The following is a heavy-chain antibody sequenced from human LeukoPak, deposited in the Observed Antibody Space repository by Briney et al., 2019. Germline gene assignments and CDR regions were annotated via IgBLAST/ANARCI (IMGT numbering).Heavy chain of an antibody. CDR1: GYTFTGYY. D-gene: IGHD3-9*01. CDR2: INPNSGGT. V-gene: IGHV1-2*02. J-gene: IGHJ1*01. CDR3: ARGPYDILTGYPPEYFQH. Sequence: ASVKVSCKASGYTFTGYYMHWVRQAPGQGLEWMGWINPNSGGTNYAQKFQGRVTMTRDTSISTAYMELSRLRSDDTAVYYCARGPYDILTGYPPEYFQHWGQGTLVTVSS.